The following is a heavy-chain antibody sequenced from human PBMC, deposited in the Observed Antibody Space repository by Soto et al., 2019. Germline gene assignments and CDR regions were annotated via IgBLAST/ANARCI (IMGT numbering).Heavy chain of an antibody. J-gene: IGHJ6*02. D-gene: IGHD7-27*01. CDR2: IIPIFGTA. CDR3: ARHRSMSHTPLGGMDV. V-gene: IGHV1-69*06. Sequence: QVQLVQSGAEVKKPGSSVKVSCKASGGTFSSYAISWVRQAPGQGLEWMGGIIPIFGTANYAQKFQGRVTITADKSTSTDYMELSSLRSEDTAVYYCARHRSMSHTPLGGMDVWGQGTTVTVSS. CDR1: GGTFSSYA.